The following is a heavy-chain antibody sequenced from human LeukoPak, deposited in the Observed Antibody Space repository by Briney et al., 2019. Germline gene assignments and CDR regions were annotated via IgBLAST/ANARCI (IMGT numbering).Heavy chain of an antibody. CDR3: AKLGDYFGNNWFDP. CDR1: GLIVSSNY. V-gene: IGHV3-23*01. CDR2: ISGSGGST. D-gene: IGHD4-17*01. J-gene: IGHJ5*02. Sequence: GGSLRLSCAASGLIVSSNYMSWVRQAPGKGLEWVSAISGSGGSTYYADSVKGRFTISRDNSKNTLYLQMNSLRAEDTAVYYCAKLGDYFGNNWFDPWGQGTLVTVSS.